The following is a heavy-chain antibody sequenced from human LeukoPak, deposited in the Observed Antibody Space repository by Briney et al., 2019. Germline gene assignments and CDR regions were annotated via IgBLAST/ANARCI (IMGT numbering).Heavy chain of an antibody. CDR3: GRVISGAIDY. CDR1: GFTFSSYS. Sequence: GGSLRLSCAASGFTFSSYSMNWVRQAPGKGLEWVANIKHDGSERFYVDSVKGRFTISKDNAENSMYLQMNSLSAEDTAVYYCGRVISGAIDYWGQGTLVTVSS. CDR2: IKHDGSER. J-gene: IGHJ4*02. V-gene: IGHV3-7*01. D-gene: IGHD2-15*01.